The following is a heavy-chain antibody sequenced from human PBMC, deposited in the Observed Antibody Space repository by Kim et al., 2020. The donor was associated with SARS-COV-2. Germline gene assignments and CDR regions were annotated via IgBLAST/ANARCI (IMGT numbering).Heavy chain of an antibody. Sequence: GGSLRLSCAASGFTFSSYAMHWVRQAPGKGLEWVAVIWYDGSNKYYADSVKGRFTISRDNSKNTLYLQMNSLRAEDTAVYYCAKPPLHDSSYYYYYGMDVWGQGTTVTVSS. CDR2: IWYDGSNK. CDR3: AKPPLHDSSYYYYYGMDV. J-gene: IGHJ6*02. D-gene: IGHD3-22*01. CDR1: GFTFSSYA. V-gene: IGHV3-33*06.